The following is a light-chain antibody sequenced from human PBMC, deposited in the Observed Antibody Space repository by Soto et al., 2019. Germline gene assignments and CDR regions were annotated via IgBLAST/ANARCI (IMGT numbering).Light chain of an antibody. CDR1: QGISSY. CDR3: QQYYTFPWT. V-gene: IGKV1-8*01. CDR2: TAS. J-gene: IGKJ1*01. Sequence: IRLTQSPSSLSASTGDRVTITCRASQGISSYLAWYQQKPGKAPKVLLHTASTLQGGVPSRFSGSGSGTDFTLTICSLQSEDFATYYWQQYYTFPWTFGEGTKGISN.